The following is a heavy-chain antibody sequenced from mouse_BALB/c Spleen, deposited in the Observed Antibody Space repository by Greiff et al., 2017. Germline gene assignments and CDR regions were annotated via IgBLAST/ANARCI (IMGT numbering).Heavy chain of an antibody. V-gene: IGHV1S29*02. CDR2: IYPYNGGT. D-gene: IGHD2-1*01. CDR3: AREGYYGNYYYAMDY. CDR1: GYTFTDYN. Sequence: EVQLQQSGPELVKPGASVKISCKASGYTFTDYNMHWVKQSHGKSLEWIGYIYPYNGGTGYNQKFKSKATLTVDNSSSTAYMELRSLTSEDSAVYYCAREGYYGNYYYAMDYWGQGTSVTVSS. J-gene: IGHJ4*01.